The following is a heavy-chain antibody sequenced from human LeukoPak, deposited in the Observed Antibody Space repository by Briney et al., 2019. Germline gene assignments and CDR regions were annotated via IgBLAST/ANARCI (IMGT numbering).Heavy chain of an antibody. CDR2: ISGSGGST. J-gene: IGHJ4*02. CDR1: GFTFSSYA. Sequence: GGSLRLSCAASGFTFSSYAMSWVRQAPGKGLEWVSAISGSGGSTYYADSVKGRFIISRDNSKNTLYLQMNSLRAEDTAVYYCAKRDGYGDYGDYWGQGTLVTVSS. CDR3: AKRDGYGDYGDY. V-gene: IGHV3-23*01. D-gene: IGHD4-17*01.